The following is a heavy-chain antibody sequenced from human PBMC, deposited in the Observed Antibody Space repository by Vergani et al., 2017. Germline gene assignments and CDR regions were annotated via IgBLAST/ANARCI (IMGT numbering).Heavy chain of an antibody. Sequence: EVQLVESGGGLVQPGGSLRLSCAASGFTFSSYEMNWVRQAPGKGLEWVSYISSSGSTIYYADSVKGRFTISRDNAKNSLYLQMNSLRAEDTAVYYCAGGYCSGGSCSSFDYWGQGTLVTVSS. CDR3: AGGYCSGGSCSSFDY. V-gene: IGHV3-48*03. D-gene: IGHD2-15*01. CDR1: GFTFSSYE. CDR2: ISSSGSTI. J-gene: IGHJ4*02.